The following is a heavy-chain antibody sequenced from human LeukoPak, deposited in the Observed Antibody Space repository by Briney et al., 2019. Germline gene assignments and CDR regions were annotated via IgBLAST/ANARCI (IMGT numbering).Heavy chain of an antibody. CDR1: GYTFTGYY. D-gene: IGHD2-2*01. Sequence: ASVKVSCKASGYTFTGYYMHWVRQAPGQGLEWMGWMNPNSGNTGYAQKFQGRVTMTRNTSISTAYMELSSLRSEDTAVYYCARGRGCSSTSCYPDYFDYWGQGTLVTVSS. J-gene: IGHJ4*02. CDR2: MNPNSGNT. CDR3: ARGRGCSSTSCYPDYFDY. V-gene: IGHV1-8*02.